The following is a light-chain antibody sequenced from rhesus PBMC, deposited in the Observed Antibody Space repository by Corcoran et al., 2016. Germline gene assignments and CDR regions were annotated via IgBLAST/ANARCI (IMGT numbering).Light chain of an antibody. CDR1: QGISSY. J-gene: IGKJ1*01. Sequence: DIQMTQSPSFLSASVGDRVTITCRASQGISSYLAWYQQKPGKAPKPLIYYASNLESGVPSRFSGSGSGPEFTLTISSLQPEDFAVYYCQQYNSDPPTFGQGTKVEIK. CDR2: YAS. CDR3: QQYNSDPPT. V-gene: IGKV1-37*01.